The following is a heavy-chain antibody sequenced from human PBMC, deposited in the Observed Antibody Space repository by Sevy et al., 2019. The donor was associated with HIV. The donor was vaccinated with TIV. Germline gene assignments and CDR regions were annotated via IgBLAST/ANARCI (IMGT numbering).Heavy chain of an antibody. CDR3: ARDRYDFWSGYYTRYNWFDP. J-gene: IGHJ5*02. CDR1: GFTFSSYW. Sequence: GGSLRLSCAASGFTFSSYWMHWVRQAPGKGLVWVSRINSDGSSTSYADSVKGRFTISRDNAKNRLYLQMNSLRAEDTAVYYCARDRYDFWSGYYTRYNWFDPWGQGTLVTVSS. CDR2: INSDGSST. D-gene: IGHD3-3*01. V-gene: IGHV3-74*01.